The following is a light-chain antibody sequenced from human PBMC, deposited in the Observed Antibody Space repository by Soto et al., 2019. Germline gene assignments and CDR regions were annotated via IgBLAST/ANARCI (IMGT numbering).Light chain of an antibody. CDR3: QQHNNWWLT. Sequence: EIVMTQSPATLSVSPGERATLSCRASQSVSSNLAWYQQKPGQAPRLLSYGASTRATGIPARFSGSGSGTEFTLTILCLQSADFAFYDSQQHNNWWLTFGQGTKVEVK. J-gene: IGKJ1*01. CDR1: QSVSSN. CDR2: GAS. V-gene: IGKV3-15*01.